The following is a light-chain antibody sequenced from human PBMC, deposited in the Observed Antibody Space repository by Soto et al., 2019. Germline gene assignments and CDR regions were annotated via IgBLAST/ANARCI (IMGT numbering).Light chain of an antibody. J-gene: IGLJ3*02. CDR2: EVN. V-gene: IGLV2-14*01. CDR1: SSVVGGYNF. CDR3: SSWTSSTTQV. Sequence: QSALTQPASVSGSPGQSITISCTGTSSVVGGYNFVSWYQQHPGKAPKLMIYEVNNRPSGVSNRFSGSKSGNTASLTISGLQAEDEADYYSSSWTSSTTQVLGGGTKLTVL.